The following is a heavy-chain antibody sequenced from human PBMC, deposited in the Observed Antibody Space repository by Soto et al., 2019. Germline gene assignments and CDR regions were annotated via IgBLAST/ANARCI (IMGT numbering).Heavy chain of an antibody. D-gene: IGHD3-16*02. CDR2: IIPIFGTA. V-gene: IGHV1-69*13. CDR3: ARDITYYDYVWGSYRHGGFGP. J-gene: IGHJ5*02. Sequence: SVKVSCKASGGTFSSYAISWVRQAPGQGLEWMGGIIPIFGTANYAQKFQGRVTITADESTSTAYMELSSLRSEDTAVYYCARDITYYDYVWGSYRHGGFGPWGQGTLVTVSS. CDR1: GGTFSSYA.